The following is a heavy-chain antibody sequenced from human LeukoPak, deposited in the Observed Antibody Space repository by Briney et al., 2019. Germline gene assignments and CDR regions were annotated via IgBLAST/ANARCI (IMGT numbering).Heavy chain of an antibody. V-gene: IGHV3-23*01. Sequence: GGSLRLSCAASGFTFSTYAMNWVRQAPGKGLEWVSGISGSGGSTYYADSVKGRFTISRDNAKNSLYLQMNSLRAEDTAVYYCARGRCSGGSCFDPWGQRSIVTVSS. D-gene: IGHD2-15*01. CDR1: GFTFSTYA. CDR3: ARGRCSGGSCFDP. CDR2: ISGSGGST. J-gene: IGHJ5*02.